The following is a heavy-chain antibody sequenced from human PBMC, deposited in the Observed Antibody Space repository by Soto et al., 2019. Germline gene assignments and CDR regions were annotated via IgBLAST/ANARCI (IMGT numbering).Heavy chain of an antibody. J-gene: IGHJ4*02. V-gene: IGHV4-4*02. CDR2: IYHSGNT. Sequence: SETLSLTCAVSGGSIISSYWWSWVRQPPGKGLEWIGEIYHSGNTNYNPSLKSRVTISVDTSKNQFSLKLSSVTAADTAVYYCAAREGNVDTAMATGYWGQGTLVTVSS. CDR3: AAREGNVDTAMATGY. D-gene: IGHD5-18*01. CDR1: GGSIISSYW.